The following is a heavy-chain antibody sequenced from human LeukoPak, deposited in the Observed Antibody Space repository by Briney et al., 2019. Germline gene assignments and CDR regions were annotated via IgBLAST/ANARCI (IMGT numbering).Heavy chain of an antibody. Sequence: GASVKVSFKASGYSFSIYGITWARQAPGQGLEYLGWISASDGTTNYAQKVQDRVTMTTDTSTSTAYLELRSLRSGDTAVYYCARCGGAVTTHFSHWGQGTLVTVSS. CDR2: ISASDGTT. D-gene: IGHD4-17*01. CDR1: GYSFSIYG. V-gene: IGHV1-18*01. J-gene: IGHJ4*02. CDR3: ARCGGAVTTHFSH.